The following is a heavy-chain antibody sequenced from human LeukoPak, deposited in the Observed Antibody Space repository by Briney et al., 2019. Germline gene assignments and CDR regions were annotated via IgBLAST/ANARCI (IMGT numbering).Heavy chain of an antibody. CDR1: GFTVSSNY. Sequence: GGSLRLSCAASGFTVSSNYMSWGRQAPGKGLEWVSAISATGDGTYYADSVKGRFTISRDISENTLYLQMNSLRVDDTAVYYCVKDGMSLDSSWFDYWGQGTLVTVSS. V-gene: IGHV3-23*01. J-gene: IGHJ4*02. D-gene: IGHD6-13*01. CDR2: ISATGDGT. CDR3: VKDGMSLDSSWFDY.